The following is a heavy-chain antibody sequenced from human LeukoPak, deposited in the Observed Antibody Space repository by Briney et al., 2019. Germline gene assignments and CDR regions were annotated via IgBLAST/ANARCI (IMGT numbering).Heavy chain of an antibody. J-gene: IGHJ5*02. D-gene: IGHD2-2*01. CDR2: IYSGGST. CDR3: ARDCSSTSCRGGFDP. Sequence: GSLRLSCAASGVTVSSNYMSWVRQAPGKGLEWVSIIYSGGSTYYADSVKGRFTISRDNSKNTLYLQMNSLRAEDTAVYYCARDCSSTSCRGGFDPWGQGTLVTVSS. CDR1: GVTVSSNY. V-gene: IGHV3-66*02.